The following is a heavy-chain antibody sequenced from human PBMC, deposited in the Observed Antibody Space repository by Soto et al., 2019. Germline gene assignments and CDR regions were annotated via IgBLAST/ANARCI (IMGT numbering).Heavy chain of an antibody. CDR3: ARGRIMITFGGVIVSGAFDI. CDR1: GYTFTSYG. V-gene: IGHV1-18*01. D-gene: IGHD3-16*02. J-gene: IGHJ3*02. CDR2: ISAYNGNT. Sequence: ASVKVSCKASGYTFTSYGISWVRQAPGQGLEWMGWISAYNGNTNYAQKLQGRVTMTTDTSTSTAYMELRSLRSDDTAVYYCARGRIMITFGGVIVSGAFDIWAQGTMVTVSS.